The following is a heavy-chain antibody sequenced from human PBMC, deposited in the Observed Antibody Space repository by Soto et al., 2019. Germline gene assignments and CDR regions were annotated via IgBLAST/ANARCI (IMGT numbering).Heavy chain of an antibody. CDR3: ARVGSDFGDYDFDY. CDR1: GFTFSSYS. D-gene: IGHD4-17*01. Sequence: EVQLVESGGGLVKPGGSLRLSCAASGFTFSSYSMNWVRQAPGKGLEWVSSISSSSSYIYYADSVKGRFTISRDNAKNSLYLQMNSLRAEDTAVYYCARVGSDFGDYDFDYWGQGTLVTVSS. V-gene: IGHV3-21*01. J-gene: IGHJ4*02. CDR2: ISSSSSYI.